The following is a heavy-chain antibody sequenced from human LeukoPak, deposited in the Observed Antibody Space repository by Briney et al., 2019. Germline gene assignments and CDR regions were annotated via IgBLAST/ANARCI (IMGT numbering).Heavy chain of an antibody. CDR1: GYTFTSYY. CDR3: ARDLDCSGTDAFDI. V-gene: IGHV1-46*01. Sequence: ASVKVSCKASGYTFTSYYMHWVRQAPGQGLEWMGIINPSGGSTSYAQKFQGRVTMTRDTSTSTVYMELSSLRSEDTAVYCARDLDCSGTDAFDIWGQGTMVTVSS. CDR2: INPSGGST. J-gene: IGHJ3*02. D-gene: IGHD2-21*02.